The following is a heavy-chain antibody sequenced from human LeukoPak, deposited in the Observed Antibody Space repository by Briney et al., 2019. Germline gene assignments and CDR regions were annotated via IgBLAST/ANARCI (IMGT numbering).Heavy chain of an antibody. CDR1: GYTFTSYG. J-gene: IGHJ5*02. Sequence: ASVKVSCKASGYTFTSYGISWVRLAPGQGLEWMGWISAYNGNTNYAQKLLGRVTMTTVTSTSTAYMELRSLRSDDTAVYYCAREVGAYEHCSSTSCYSKTGWFDPWGQGTLVTVSS. V-gene: IGHV1-18*01. CDR2: ISAYNGNT. CDR3: AREVGAYEHCSSTSCYSKTGWFDP. D-gene: IGHD2-2*01.